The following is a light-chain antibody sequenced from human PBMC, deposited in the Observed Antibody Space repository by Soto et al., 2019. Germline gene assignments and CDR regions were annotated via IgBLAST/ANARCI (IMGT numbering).Light chain of an antibody. CDR1: SSDVGGYNY. Sequence: QSALTQPRSVSGSPGQSVTISCTGTSSDVGGYNYVSWYQQHPGKVPKLMIYDVNKRPSGVPDRFSGSKSGNTASLTISGLQADDEADYYCSSYAGDYIVLFGGGTKLTVL. CDR2: DVN. CDR3: SSYAGDYIVL. V-gene: IGLV2-11*01. J-gene: IGLJ3*02.